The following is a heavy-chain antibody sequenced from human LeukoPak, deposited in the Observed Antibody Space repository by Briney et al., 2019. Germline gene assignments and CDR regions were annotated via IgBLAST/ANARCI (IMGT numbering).Heavy chain of an antibody. CDR3: AKQLGYCSDGSCYFPY. D-gene: IGHD2-15*01. Sequence: GGSLRLSCAASGFPFSSSAMSWVRQAPGKGLEWVSAISNNGGYTYYADSVQGRFTISRDNSKSTLCLQMNSLRAEDTAVYYCAKQLGYCSDGSCYFPYWGQGTLVTVSS. J-gene: IGHJ4*02. CDR1: GFPFSSSA. CDR2: ISNNGGYT. V-gene: IGHV3-23*01.